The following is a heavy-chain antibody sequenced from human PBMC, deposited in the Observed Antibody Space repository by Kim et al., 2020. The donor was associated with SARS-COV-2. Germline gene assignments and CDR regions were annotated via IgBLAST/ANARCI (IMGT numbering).Heavy chain of an antibody. CDR3: ARGYSMRGSYFDY. D-gene: IGHD5-18*01. Sequence: YNPSHKSGVTISGDTAKNQVSRKLSSETAADTAVYYCARGYSMRGSYFDYWGQGTLVTVSS. J-gene: IGHJ4*02. V-gene: IGHV4-30-2*03.